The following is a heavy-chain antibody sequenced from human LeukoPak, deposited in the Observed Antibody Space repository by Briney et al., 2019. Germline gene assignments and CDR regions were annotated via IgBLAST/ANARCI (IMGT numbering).Heavy chain of an antibody. J-gene: IGHJ4*02. CDR3: ARDARGYGSGSYYNLDY. Sequence: SETLSLTCTVSGGSISSYYWSWIRQPPGKGLEWIGYIYYSGSTNYNPSLKSRVTISVDTSKNQFSLKLSSVTAADTAVYYCARDARGYGSGSYYNLDYWGQGTLVTVSS. V-gene: IGHV4-59*12. D-gene: IGHD3-10*01. CDR2: IYYSGST. CDR1: GGSISSYY.